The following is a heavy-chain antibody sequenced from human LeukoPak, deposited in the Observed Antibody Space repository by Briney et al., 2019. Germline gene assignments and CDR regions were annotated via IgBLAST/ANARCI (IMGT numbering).Heavy chain of an antibody. V-gene: IGHV3-11*01. J-gene: IGHJ4*02. CDR3: AKAPQPQIYCTGGVCYYGPSFDY. CDR2: ISSSGSTI. D-gene: IGHD2-8*02. CDR1: GFTFSDYY. Sequence: PGGSLRLSCAASGFTFSDYYMSWIRQAPGKGLEWVSYISSSGSTIYYADSVKGRFTISRDNSKNTLYLQMNSLRAEDTAVYYCAKAPQPQIYCTGGVCYYGPSFDYWGQGTLVTVSS.